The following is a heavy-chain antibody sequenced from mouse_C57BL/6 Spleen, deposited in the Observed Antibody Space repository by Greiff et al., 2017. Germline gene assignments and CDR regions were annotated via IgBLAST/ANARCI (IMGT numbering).Heavy chain of an antibody. J-gene: IGHJ2*01. D-gene: IGHD1-1*01. CDR3: TSPHYGPFDY. V-gene: IGHV5-9-1*02. CDR2: ISSGGDYI. CDR1: GFTFSSYA. Sequence: EVKLVESGEGLVKPGGSLKLSCAASGFTFSSYAISWVRQTPEKRLEWVAYISSGGDYIYYADTVKGRFTISRDNARNTLYLQMSSLKSEDTAMYYCTSPHYGPFDYWGQGTTLTVSS.